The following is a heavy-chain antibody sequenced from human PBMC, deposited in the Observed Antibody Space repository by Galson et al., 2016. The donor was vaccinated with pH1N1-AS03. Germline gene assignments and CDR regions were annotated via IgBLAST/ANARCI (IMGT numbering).Heavy chain of an antibody. V-gene: IGHV3-9*01. J-gene: IGHJ6*02. Sequence: SLRLSCAASGFSIGNYAMHWVRQGTGKGLEWVAGISRKRDAAGYAKSVRGRFRISRDNAKQSLFLQMKRLRPEDTALYYCARVLTPEIALAYYGMDVWGQGTTVTVSS. CDR1: GFSIGNYA. CDR2: ISRKRDAA. D-gene: IGHD2-15*01. CDR3: ARVLTPEIALAYYGMDV.